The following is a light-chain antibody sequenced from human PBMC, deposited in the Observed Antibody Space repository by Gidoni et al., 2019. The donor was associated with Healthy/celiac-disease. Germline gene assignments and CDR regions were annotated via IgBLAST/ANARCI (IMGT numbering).Light chain of an antibody. J-gene: IGKJ5*01. CDR3: QQSYSTPT. Sequence: DIQMTQSPSSLSASVGDRVTITCRASQSISSYLNWYQQKPGKAPKLLIHAASSLQSGVPSRFSGRGSGTDFTLTISSLQPEDFATYYCQQSYSTPTFGQGTRLEIK. CDR1: QSISSY. CDR2: AAS. V-gene: IGKV1-39*01.